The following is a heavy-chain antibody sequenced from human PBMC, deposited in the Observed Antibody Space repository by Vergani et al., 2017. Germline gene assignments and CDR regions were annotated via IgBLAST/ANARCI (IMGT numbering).Heavy chain of an antibody. Sequence: QGQLVQSGAEGKKPGASLKVSCKASGYTFPGYYMHWVRQAPGQGLGGMGWINPNSGGTNYAQKVQGRVTMTRDTSISTAYMVLSRLRSDETAVYYCARTENYGSGSYYNALLYMDVWGKGTTVTVSS. CDR3: ARTENYGSGSYYNALLYMDV. CDR1: GYTFPGYY. V-gene: IGHV1-2*02. J-gene: IGHJ6*03. CDR2: INPNSGGT. D-gene: IGHD3-10*01.